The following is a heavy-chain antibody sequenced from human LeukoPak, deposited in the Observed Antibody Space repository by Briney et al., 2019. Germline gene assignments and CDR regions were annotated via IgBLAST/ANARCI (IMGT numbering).Heavy chain of an antibody. Sequence: SETLSLTCTVSGGSISSYYWSWIRQPPGKGLEWIGEINHSGSTNYNPSLKSRVTISVDTSKNQFSLKLSSVTAADTAVYYCARDRSYGGYGMDVWGQGTTVTVSS. CDR2: INHSGST. V-gene: IGHV4-59*01. CDR3: ARDRSYGGYGMDV. CDR1: GGSISSYY. D-gene: IGHD3-16*01. J-gene: IGHJ6*02.